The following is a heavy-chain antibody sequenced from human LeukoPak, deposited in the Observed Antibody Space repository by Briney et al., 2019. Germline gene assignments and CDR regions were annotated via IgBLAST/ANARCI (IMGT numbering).Heavy chain of an antibody. Sequence: ASVKVSCKASGYTFTSYYMHWVRQAPGQGREWMGIINPSGGSTSYAQNFQGIVTMTRDTPTSTVYMELSSLRSEDTAVYYCARARGYYYDSSGYYPNTCLDYWGQGTLVTVSS. J-gene: IGHJ4*02. CDR3: ARARGYYYDSSGYYPNTCLDY. CDR2: INPSGGST. D-gene: IGHD3-22*01. CDR1: GYTFTSYY. V-gene: IGHV1-46*03.